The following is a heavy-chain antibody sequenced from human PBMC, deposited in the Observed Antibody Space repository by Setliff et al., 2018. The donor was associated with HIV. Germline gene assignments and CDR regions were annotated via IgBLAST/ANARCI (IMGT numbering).Heavy chain of an antibody. J-gene: IGHJ2*01. CDR3: ARGHHFYWYFDL. V-gene: IGHV1-18*01. Sequence: ASVKVSCKASGYSFTTYGISWVRQAPGQGLEWVGWISVCNGQTLYAQKVQDRITVTMDIPKDTAYMELRGLTPDDTAVYYCARGHHFYWYFDLWVPGTLVTVSS. CDR1: GYSFTTYG. CDR2: ISVCNGQT.